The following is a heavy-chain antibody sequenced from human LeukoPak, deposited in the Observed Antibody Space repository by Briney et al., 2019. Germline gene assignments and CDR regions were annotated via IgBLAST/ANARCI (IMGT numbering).Heavy chain of an antibody. CDR2: IRYDGSNK. CDR3: AKVSVVPAAPGVDI. J-gene: IGHJ3*02. V-gene: IGHV3-30*02. CDR1: GFTFSSYG. D-gene: IGHD2-2*01. Sequence: PGGSLRLSCAASGFTFSSYGMHWVRQAPGKGLGWVAFIRYDGSNKYYADSVKGRFTISRDNSKNTLYLQMNSLRAEDTAVYYCAKVSVVPAAPGVDIWGQGTMVTVSS.